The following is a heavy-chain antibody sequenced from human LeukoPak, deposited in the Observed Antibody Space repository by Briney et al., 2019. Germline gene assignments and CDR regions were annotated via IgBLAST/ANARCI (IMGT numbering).Heavy chain of an antibody. CDR3: ARTHHGGYPNNWFDP. CDR2: INPSSGSA. Sequence: GASVKVSCKASGYTFISYYLHWVRQAPGQGLEWMGIINPSSGSASYAQKFQGRVTMTRDTSTSTVYMELSSLRSEDTAVYYCARTHHGGYPNNWFDPWGQGTLSPSPQ. CDR1: GYTFISYY. D-gene: IGHD3-22*01. V-gene: IGHV1-46*01. J-gene: IGHJ5*02.